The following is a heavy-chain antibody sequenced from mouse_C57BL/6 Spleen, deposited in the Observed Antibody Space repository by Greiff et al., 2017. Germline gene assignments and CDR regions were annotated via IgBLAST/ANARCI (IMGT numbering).Heavy chain of an antibody. CDR2: IHPNSGST. Sequence: VQLQQPGAELVKPGASVKLSCKASGYNFTSYWMHWVKQRPGQGLEWIGMIHPNSGSTNYNEKFKSKATLTVDKSSSTAYMQLSSLTSEDSAVYYCATITTVVEWDFDYWGQGTTLTVSS. CDR3: ATITTVVEWDFDY. J-gene: IGHJ2*01. CDR1: GYNFTSYW. V-gene: IGHV1-64*01. D-gene: IGHD1-1*01.